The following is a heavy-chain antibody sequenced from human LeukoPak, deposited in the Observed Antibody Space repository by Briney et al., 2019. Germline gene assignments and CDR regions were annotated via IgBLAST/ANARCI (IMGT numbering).Heavy chain of an antibody. CDR2: ISAYNGNT. CDR1: GYTFTSYG. V-gene: IGHV1-18*01. CDR3: ARDRVTMIVVVGLSNAFDI. Sequence: ASVKVSCTASGYTFTSYGISWVRQAPGQGLEWMGWISAYNGNTNYAQKFQSRVTMTTDTSTSTAYMELTSLRSDDTAVYYCARDRVTMIVVVGLSNAFDIWGQGTMVTVSS. D-gene: IGHD3-22*01. J-gene: IGHJ3*02.